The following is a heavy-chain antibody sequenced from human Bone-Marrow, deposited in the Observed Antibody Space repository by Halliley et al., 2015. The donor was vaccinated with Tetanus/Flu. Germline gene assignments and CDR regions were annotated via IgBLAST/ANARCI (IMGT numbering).Heavy chain of an antibody. D-gene: IGHD6-25*01. Sequence: WIGYIYYSGTNNYNPSLKSRVTISIDTSKNQFSLKLSSVTAADTAVYYCARWRYRSAFDYWGQGTLVTVSS. V-gene: IGHV4-59*01. J-gene: IGHJ4*02. CDR2: IYYSGTN. CDR3: ARWRYRSAFDY.